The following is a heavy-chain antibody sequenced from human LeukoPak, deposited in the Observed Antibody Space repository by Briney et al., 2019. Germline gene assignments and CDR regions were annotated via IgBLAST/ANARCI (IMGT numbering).Heavy chain of an antibody. V-gene: IGHV4-34*01. J-gene: IGHJ5*02. D-gene: IGHD2-15*01. CDR2: INHSGST. CDR3: ARSLGVYCSGGSCYGVRWFDP. Sequence: SETLSLTCAVYGGSFSGYYWSWIRQPPGKGLEWIGEINHSGSTNYNPSLKSRVTISVDTSKNQFSLKLSSVTAADTAVYYYARSLGVYCSGGSCYGVRWFDPWGQGTLVTVSS. CDR1: GGSFSGYY.